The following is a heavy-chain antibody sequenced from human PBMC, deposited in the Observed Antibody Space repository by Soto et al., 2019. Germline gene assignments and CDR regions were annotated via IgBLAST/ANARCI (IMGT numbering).Heavy chain of an antibody. V-gene: IGHV4-31*03. J-gene: IGHJ4*02. Sequence: QVQLQESGPGLVKPSQTLSLTCTVSGVSMETDKYYWSWLRQYPGKGPEWIGFISNSGTTSYTPSLLKRVTLSTDPSNKTSSLILTSVTAADTADYYCARVPIEADYWGGHQPQVFDHWGQGVVVTVSS. CDR1: GVSMETDKYY. D-gene: IGHD3-3*01. CDR2: ISNSGTT. CDR3: ARVPIEADYWGGHQPQVFDH.